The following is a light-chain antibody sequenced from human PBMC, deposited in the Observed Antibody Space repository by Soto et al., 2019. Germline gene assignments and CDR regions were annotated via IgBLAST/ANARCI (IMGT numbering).Light chain of an antibody. J-gene: IGLJ3*02. CDR2: DND. CDR3: EAWDSSLSAGV. CDR1: RSNIGINA. V-gene: IGLV1-51*01. Sequence: QSVLTQPPSVSATPGQKVTVSCSGSRSNIGINAVAWYQHLPGTAPKLLIYDNDKRPSGISDRFSASKSGTSATLAITGLQTGDEADYYCEAWDSSLSAGVFGGGTKLTVL.